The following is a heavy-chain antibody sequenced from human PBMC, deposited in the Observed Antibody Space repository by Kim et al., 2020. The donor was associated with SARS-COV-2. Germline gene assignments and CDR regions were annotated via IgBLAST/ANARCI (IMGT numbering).Heavy chain of an antibody. V-gene: IGHV3-7*01. Sequence: SDAYPGGSVQGRFTISRDNAKSSLYLQMNSLRGEDTAVYYCGRSVFGDNYWGQGTLVSVSS. CDR3: GRSVFGDNY. D-gene: IGHD3-10*02. J-gene: IGHJ4*02. CDR2: SDA.